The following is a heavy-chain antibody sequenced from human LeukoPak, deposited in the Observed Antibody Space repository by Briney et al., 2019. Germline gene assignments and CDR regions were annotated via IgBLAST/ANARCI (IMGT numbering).Heavy chain of an antibody. CDR2: TIPIFGAP. J-gene: IGHJ5*02. D-gene: IGHD5-12*01. CDR1: GGSFRSST. Sequence: SVKVSCKVSGGSFRSSTFAWVRQAPGRGLEWMGGTIPIFGAPNYALEFQGSATITTDESTSTVYMELSSLTSEDTAIYYCARGPLHVALSSGSLKWLDPWGQGSLVTVSS. V-gene: IGHV1-69*05. CDR3: ARGPLHVALSSGSLKWLDP.